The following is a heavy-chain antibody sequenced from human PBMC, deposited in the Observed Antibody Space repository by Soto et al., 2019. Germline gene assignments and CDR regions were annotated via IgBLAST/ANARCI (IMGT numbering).Heavy chain of an antibody. D-gene: IGHD5-18*01. CDR1: GGSISSGDYY. V-gene: IGHV4-30-4*01. J-gene: IGHJ6*02. CDR2: IYYSGST. Sequence: PSETLSLTCTVSGGSISSGDYYWSWIRQPPGKGLEWIGYIYYSGSTYYNPSLKSRVTISVDTSKHQFSLQLSSVTAADTAVYYCARFPAMVYYYYYGMDVWGQGTTVTVSS. CDR3: ARFPAMVYYYYYGMDV.